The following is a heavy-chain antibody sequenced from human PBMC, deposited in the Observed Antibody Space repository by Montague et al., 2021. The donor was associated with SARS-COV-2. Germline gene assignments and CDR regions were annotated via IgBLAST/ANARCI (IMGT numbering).Heavy chain of an antibody. D-gene: IGHD3-10*02. Sequence: TLSLTCTVSGGSISSGSYYWSWIRQPAGKGLEWIGRIYTSGSTNYNPSLKSRVTISVDTSKNQFSLKLSSVTAADTAVYYCARDFVVRGVSYGMDVWGQGTTVTVSS. CDR1: GGSISSGSYY. CDR2: IYTSGST. V-gene: IGHV4-61*02. CDR3: ARDFVVRGVSYGMDV. J-gene: IGHJ6*02.